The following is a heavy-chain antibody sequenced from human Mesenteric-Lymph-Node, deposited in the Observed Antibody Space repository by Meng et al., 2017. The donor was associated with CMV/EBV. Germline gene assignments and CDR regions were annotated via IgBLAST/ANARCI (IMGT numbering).Heavy chain of an antibody. J-gene: IGHJ4*02. CDR2: ISSGSSYI. V-gene: IGHV3-21*01. CDR3: ARSNNFEY. CDR1: GFSFSGYW. Sequence: LSLTCAASGFSFSGYWMSWVRQAPGKGLEWVSSISSGSSYIYYADSVKGRFTISRDNAKDSLYLQMNSLRAEDTAVYYCARSNNFEYWGQGTLVTVSS. D-gene: IGHD1/OR15-1a*01.